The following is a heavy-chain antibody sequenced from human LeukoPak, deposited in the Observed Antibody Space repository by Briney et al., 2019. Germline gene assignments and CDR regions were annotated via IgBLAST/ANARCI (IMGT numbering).Heavy chain of an antibody. D-gene: IGHD5-12*01. CDR1: GFTFSTHW. CDR2: ISGSGTTI. Sequence: GGSLRLSCAASGFTFSTHWMSWVRQAPGKGLEWVSYISGSGTTIYYADSVKGRFTISRDNAKNSLYLQMNSLRAEDTAVYYCARGRIIGYDFFDYWGQGALVTVSS. J-gene: IGHJ4*02. CDR3: ARGRIIGYDFFDY. V-gene: IGHV3-48*04.